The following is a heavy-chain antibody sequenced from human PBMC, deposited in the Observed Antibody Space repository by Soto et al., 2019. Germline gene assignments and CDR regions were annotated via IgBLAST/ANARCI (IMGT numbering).Heavy chain of an antibody. CDR1: GFVFTNHS. Sequence: QVLLLQSGAEVKKPGASVVVSCKASGFVFTNHSIQWVRQAPGLRPEWMGWVYAGNGHTRYSQRFQDRVTITRNTSANTAYMQLSSLTSEDTAVHYCARGIWTMTRGAYYFDNWGQGTQVTVSS. J-gene: IGHJ4*02. V-gene: IGHV1-3*01. CDR2: VYAGNGHT. D-gene: IGHD3-22*01. CDR3: ARGIWTMTRGAYYFDN.